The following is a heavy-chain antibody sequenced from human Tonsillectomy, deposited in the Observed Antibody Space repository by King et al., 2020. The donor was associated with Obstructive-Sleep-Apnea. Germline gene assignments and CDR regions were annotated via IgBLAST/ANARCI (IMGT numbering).Heavy chain of an antibody. CDR2: IKRDGSDK. Sequence: VQLVESGGGWAQPGGSLRLYCVTSGFTFTSYWMNWVRQAPGKGLEWVATIKRDGSDKYYVDSVRGRFTISRDDPKNSLYLQMDSLSVEDTAVYYCARIIQTRPGFYSDHWGQGVLVTVSP. CDR1: GFTFTSYW. CDR3: ARIIQTRPGFYSDH. D-gene: IGHD3-3*01. J-gene: IGHJ4*02. V-gene: IGHV3-7*03.